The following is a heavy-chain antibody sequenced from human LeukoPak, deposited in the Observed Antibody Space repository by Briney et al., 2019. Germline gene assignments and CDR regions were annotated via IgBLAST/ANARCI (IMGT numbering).Heavy chain of an antibody. D-gene: IGHD3-10*01. J-gene: IGHJ4*02. CDR3: AKFTPPPLWFGESPLDY. CDR2: IRYDGSNK. V-gene: IGHV3-30*02. CDR1: GFTFSSYG. Sequence: PGGSLRLSCAASGFTFSSYGMHWVRQAPGKGLEWVAFIRYDGSNKYYADSVKGRFTISRDNSKNTLYLQMNSLRAEDTAVYYWAKFTPPPLWFGESPLDYWGQGTLVTVSS.